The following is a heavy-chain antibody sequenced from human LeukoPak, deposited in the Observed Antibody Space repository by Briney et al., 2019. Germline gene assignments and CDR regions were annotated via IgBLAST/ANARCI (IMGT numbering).Heavy chain of an antibody. CDR2: ISGSGGST. Sequence: PGGSLRLSCAASGFTFSSYAMSWVRQAPGKGLEWVSAISGSGGSTYYADSVKGRFTISRDNSKNTLYLQMNSLRAEDTAVYYCARGGRSYYGSGSYFHYYYYYGMDVWGQGTTVTVSS. CDR3: ARGGRSYYGSGSYFHYYYYYGMDV. CDR1: GFTFSSYA. D-gene: IGHD3-10*01. J-gene: IGHJ6*02. V-gene: IGHV3-23*01.